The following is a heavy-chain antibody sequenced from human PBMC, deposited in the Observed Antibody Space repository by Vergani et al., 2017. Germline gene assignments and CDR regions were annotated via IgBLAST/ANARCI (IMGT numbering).Heavy chain of an antibody. D-gene: IGHD6-13*01. CDR3: TTVSPYSSSWYATRGFDY. CDR2: IKSKTDGGTT. J-gene: IGHJ4*02. Sequence: EVQLVESGGGLVQPGRSLRLSCAASGFTFDDYAMHWVRQAPGKGLEWVGRIKSKTDGGTTDYAAPVKGRFTISRDDSKNTLYLQMNSLKTEDTAVYYCTTVSPYSSSWYATRGFDYWGQGTLVTVSS. V-gene: IGHV3-15*01. CDR1: GFTFDDYA.